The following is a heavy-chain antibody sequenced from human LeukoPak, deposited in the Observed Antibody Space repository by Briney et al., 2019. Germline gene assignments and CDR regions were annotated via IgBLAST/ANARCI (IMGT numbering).Heavy chain of an antibody. D-gene: IGHD3-10*01. V-gene: IGHV1-69*06. CDR3: ARGFPGNPLASGSYYNSYYY. J-gene: IGHJ4*02. CDR2: IIPIFGTA. CDR1: GGTFSSYA. Sequence: SVKVSCKASGGTFSSYAISWVRQAPGQGLERMGGIIPIFGTANYAQKFQGRVTITADKSTSTAYMELSSLRSEDTAVYYCARGFPGNPLASGSYYNSYYYWGQGTLVTVSS.